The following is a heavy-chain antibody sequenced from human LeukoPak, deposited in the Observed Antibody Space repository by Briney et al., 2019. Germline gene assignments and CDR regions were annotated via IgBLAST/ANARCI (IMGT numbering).Heavy chain of an antibody. CDR2: IYSGGST. CDR1: GFIVSTNY. V-gene: IGHV3-53*01. D-gene: IGHD2-15*01. J-gene: IGHJ4*02. Sequence: PGGSLRLSCAASGFIVSTNYLSWVRPATGKGLEWVSVIYSGGSTYYTDSVKGRFTISRDNSKNTVYLQMNSLRAEDTAVYYCARATVVAAPPLSDSWGQGTRVTVSS. CDR3: ARATVVAAPPLSDS.